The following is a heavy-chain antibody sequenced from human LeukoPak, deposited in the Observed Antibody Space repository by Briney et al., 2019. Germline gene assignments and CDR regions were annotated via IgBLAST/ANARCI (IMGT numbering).Heavy chain of an antibody. Sequence: GGSLRLSCAVSGFTFNNYAFHWVRQAPGKGLEWVAIISYDASNEYYADSVKGRFTISRDNSKNTLYLQMSSLTAEDTAVYYCARDVSYGMDVWGQGTTLTVSS. D-gene: IGHD5/OR15-5a*01. CDR1: GFTFNNYA. J-gene: IGHJ6*02. CDR3: ARDVSYGMDV. CDR2: ISYDASNE. V-gene: IGHV3-30*04.